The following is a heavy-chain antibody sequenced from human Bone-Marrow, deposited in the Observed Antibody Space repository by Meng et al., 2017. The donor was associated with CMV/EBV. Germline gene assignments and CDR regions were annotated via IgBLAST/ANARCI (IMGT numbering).Heavy chain of an antibody. CDR1: GGTLSNYG. CDR3: ATPTSPPGLPFFVGMDV. Sequence: SVKVSCKASGGTLSNYGITWVRQAPGHGLEWMGGIIPIFGTPSYAQRFQGRVTITTDESTSTAYMEVSSLTSEDTAVYYCATPTSPPGLPFFVGMDVWGQGTTVTVSS. CDR2: IIPIFGTP. J-gene: IGHJ6*02. V-gene: IGHV1-69*05.